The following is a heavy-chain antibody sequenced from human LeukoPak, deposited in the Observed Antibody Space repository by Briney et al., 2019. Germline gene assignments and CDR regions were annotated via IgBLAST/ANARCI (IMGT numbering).Heavy chain of an antibody. J-gene: IGHJ3*01. CDR2: IGASGADT. CDR1: GFTFTNYA. D-gene: IGHD3-22*01. CDR3: ARRPRDTSGYYLGAFHD. V-gene: IGHV3-23*01. Sequence: GGSLRLSCAASGFTFTNYAMTWVRQAPGKGLEWVSVIGASGADTYYSDSVKGRFTVSRDNSQNTLFLHMSSLRAEDTAVYFCARRPRDTSGYYLGAFHDWGQGTAVTVSS.